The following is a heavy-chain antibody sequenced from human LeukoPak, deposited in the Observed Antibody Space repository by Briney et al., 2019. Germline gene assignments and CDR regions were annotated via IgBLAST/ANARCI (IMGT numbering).Heavy chain of an antibody. CDR1: GFTFSTYS. D-gene: IGHD5-12*01. Sequence: PGGSLRLSCAASGFTFSTYSMCWVRQAPGKGLEWVTVISYDGSNKYYADSVKGRFTISRDNSKNTLYLQMDSLRVEDTAVYYCARGALEYSGFDQTFDYWAQGTLVTVSS. J-gene: IGHJ4*02. CDR2: ISYDGSNK. V-gene: IGHV3-30-3*01. CDR3: ARGALEYSGFDQTFDY.